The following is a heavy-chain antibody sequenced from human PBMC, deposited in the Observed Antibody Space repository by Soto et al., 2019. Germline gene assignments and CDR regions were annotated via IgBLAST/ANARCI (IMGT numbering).Heavy chain of an antibody. D-gene: IGHD6-19*01. V-gene: IGHV1-69*13. CDR1: GGTFSSYA. Sequence: ASVKVSCKASGGTFSSYAISWVRQAPGQGLEWMGGIIPIFGTANYAQKFQGRVTITADESTSTAYMELSSLRSEDTAVYYCARARIAVAGLYYYYSYGMDVWGQGTTDTVSS. CDR2: IIPIFGTA. J-gene: IGHJ6*02. CDR3: ARARIAVAGLYYYYSYGMDV.